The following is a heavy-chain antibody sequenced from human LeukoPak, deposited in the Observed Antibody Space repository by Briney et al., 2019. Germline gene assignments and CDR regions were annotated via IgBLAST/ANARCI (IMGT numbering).Heavy chain of an antibody. J-gene: IGHJ4*02. CDR3: ARAKRGYSSGWYLFWGFDH. V-gene: IGHV4-61*05. CDR2: IYYSGSI. Sequence: NPSETLSLTCTVSGGSISSSSYYWGWIRQPPGKGLEWIGYIYYSGSINYNPSLKSRVTISVDTSKNQFSLKLSSVTAADTAVYYCARAKRGYSSGWYLFWGFDHWGQGTLVTVSS. CDR1: GGSISSSSYY. D-gene: IGHD6-19*01.